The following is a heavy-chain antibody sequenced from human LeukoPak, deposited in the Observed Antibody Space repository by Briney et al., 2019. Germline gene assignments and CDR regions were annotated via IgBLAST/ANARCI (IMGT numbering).Heavy chain of an antibody. J-gene: IGHJ3*01. V-gene: IGHV3-48*03. CDR3: ARSLVGAAFDG. D-gene: IGHD6-13*01. Sequence: GGSLRLSCAASGFTFSNYEVNWVRQAPGKGLEWVSYISSSGNTIYYADSVKGRFTISRDNAENSLYLQMNSLRAEDTAVYYCARSLVGAAFDGWGQGTMVTVSS. CDR2: ISSSGNTI. CDR1: GFTFSNYE.